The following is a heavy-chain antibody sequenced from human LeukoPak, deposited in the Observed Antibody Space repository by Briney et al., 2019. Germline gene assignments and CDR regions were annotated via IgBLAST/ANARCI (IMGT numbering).Heavy chain of an antibody. CDR1: GGSISSSSYY. Sequence: SETLSLTCTVSGGSISSSSYYWGWIRQPPGKGLEWIGSIYYSGSTYHNPSLKSRIIISVDTSKNQFSLKPRSVTAADTAIYYCARRVVSITPYFDYWGQGTLVTVSS. V-gene: IGHV4-39*01. CDR2: IYYSGST. J-gene: IGHJ4*02. CDR3: ARRVVSITPYFDY. D-gene: IGHD5/OR15-5a*01.